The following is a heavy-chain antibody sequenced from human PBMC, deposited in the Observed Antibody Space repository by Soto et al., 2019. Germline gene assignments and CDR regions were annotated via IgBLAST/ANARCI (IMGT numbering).Heavy chain of an antibody. D-gene: IGHD6-19*01. V-gene: IGHV3-23*01. CDR3: AKGAVAGTRGLGLFDY. J-gene: IGHJ4*02. Sequence: PGGSLRLSCAASGFSFSNYAMNWVRQAPGKGLEWVSGISGGGGGTYYADSVKGRFTISRDNSKNTLYLQMNSLRAEDTAVYYCAKGAVAGTRGLGLFDYWGQGTLVTVSS. CDR2: ISGGGGGT. CDR1: GFSFSNYA.